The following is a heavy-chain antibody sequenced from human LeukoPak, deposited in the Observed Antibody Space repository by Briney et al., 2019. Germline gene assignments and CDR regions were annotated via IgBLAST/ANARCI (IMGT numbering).Heavy chain of an antibody. J-gene: IGHJ4*02. CDR2: ISGSGGST. CDR1: GFTFSNHG. V-gene: IGHV3-23*01. Sequence: GGSLRLSCAASGFTFSNHGMNWVRQAPGKGLEWVSGISGSGGSTYYADSVKGRFTISRDNSKNTLYLQLISLRAEDTAVYYCAKEAREPTFDYWGQGTLVTVSS. CDR3: AKEAREPTFDY. D-gene: IGHD1-14*01.